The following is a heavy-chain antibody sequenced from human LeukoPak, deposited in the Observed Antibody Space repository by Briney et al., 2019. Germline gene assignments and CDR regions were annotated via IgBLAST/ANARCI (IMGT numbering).Heavy chain of an antibody. CDR2: MNTNSGNT. D-gene: IGHD2-8*01. CDR1: GYTFTSYD. CDR3: ARGPPGRRLYYHSNSLGVPAYY. J-gene: IGHJ4*02. Sequence: GASVKVSCKASGYTFTSYDINWVRQATGQGLEWMGWMNTNSGNTGYAQKFQGRVTMTRNTSISTAYMELSSLRSEATALYYRARGPPGRRLYYHSNSLGVPAYYWGQGTLVTVSS. V-gene: IGHV1-8*01.